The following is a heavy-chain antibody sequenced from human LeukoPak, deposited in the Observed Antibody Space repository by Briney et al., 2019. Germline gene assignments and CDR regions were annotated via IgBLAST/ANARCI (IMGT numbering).Heavy chain of an antibody. CDR1: GFTFSSYA. V-gene: IGHV3-7*03. Sequence: GGSLRLSCAASGFTFSSYAMSWVRQAPGKGLEWVANIKQDGSEKYYVDSVKGRFTISRDNAKNSLYLQMNSLRAEDTAVYYCARPYYGSGSYLYWGQGTLVTVSS. D-gene: IGHD3-10*01. J-gene: IGHJ4*02. CDR2: IKQDGSEK. CDR3: ARPYYGSGSYLY.